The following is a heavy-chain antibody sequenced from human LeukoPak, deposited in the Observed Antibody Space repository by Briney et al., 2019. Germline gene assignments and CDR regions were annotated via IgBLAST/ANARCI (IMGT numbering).Heavy chain of an antibody. CDR1: GFTFRSYW. Sequence: GGSLRLSCAASGFTFRSYWMHWVRQVPGKGLEWVPRIDSDGSGMSYADSVKGRFTISRDNVKNTLYLQMNSLRAEDTAVYYCARDRSSGWYPSGYWGQGTLVTVSS. CDR2: IDSDGSGM. D-gene: IGHD6-19*01. CDR3: ARDRSSGWYPSGY. J-gene: IGHJ4*02. V-gene: IGHV3-74*01.